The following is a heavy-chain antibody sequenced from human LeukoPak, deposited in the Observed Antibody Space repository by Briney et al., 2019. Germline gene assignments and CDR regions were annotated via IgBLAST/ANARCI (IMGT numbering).Heavy chain of an antibody. CDR3: TLTTFGVVYYFDY. J-gene: IGHJ4*02. D-gene: IGHD1/OR15-1a*01. CDR2: ISYDGINQ. V-gene: IGHV3-30*03. Sequence: GGSLRLSCAASGFSFYNYALNWVRQAPGKGLEWVALISYDGINQYYADSVKGRFIISRDNSKNTLYLQLNSLRLGDTAVYYCTLTTFGVVYYFDYWGQGTLVTVSS. CDR1: GFSFYNYA.